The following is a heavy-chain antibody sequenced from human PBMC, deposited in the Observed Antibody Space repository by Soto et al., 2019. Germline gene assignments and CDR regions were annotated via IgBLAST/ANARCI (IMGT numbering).Heavy chain of an antibody. V-gene: IGHV4-34*01. CDR2: INHIEST. CDR3: ARTPRAVAGTAGMDV. D-gene: IGHD6-19*01. J-gene: IGHJ6*02. Sequence: QVQLQQWGAGLLKPSETLSLTCAVYGGSLRTFYWSWIRQPPGKGLEWIGEINHIESTNYNPSLKSQVPLSVDTSKYRCSLKVNSVTAADTAVYYCARTPRAVAGTAGMDVWGQGTTVTVSS. CDR1: GGSLRTFY.